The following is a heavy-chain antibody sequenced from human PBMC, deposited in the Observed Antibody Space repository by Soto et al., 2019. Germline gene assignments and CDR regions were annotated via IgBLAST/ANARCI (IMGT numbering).Heavy chain of an antibody. CDR3: ARDLWVEPELYYYGMDV. J-gene: IGHJ6*02. D-gene: IGHD1-1*01. CDR2: IFYSGTT. V-gene: IGHV4-30-4*01. Sequence: QVQLQESGPGLVRPSQTLSLTCTVSGDSISSADYYWSWIRQTPGKGLEWIGHIFYSGTTYSNPSLNTRLTISVDTSKNQFSLRLTSVTAADTAVYYCARDLWVEPELYYYGMDVWGQGTTVTVSS. CDR1: GDSISSADYY.